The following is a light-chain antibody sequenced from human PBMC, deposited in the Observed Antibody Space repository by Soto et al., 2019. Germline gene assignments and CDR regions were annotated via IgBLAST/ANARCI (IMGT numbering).Light chain of an antibody. CDR3: SSYTGSSTL. J-gene: IGLJ2*01. CDR2: DVS. CDR1: SSDVGAYNY. V-gene: IGLV2-14*01. Sequence: QSVLTQPASVSGSPGQSITISCTGTSSDVGAYNYVSWYQQYPGKAPKVVIYDVSNRPSGVSNRFSGSKSGNTASLTISGLQAEDEADYYCSSYTGSSTLFGGGTKVTVL.